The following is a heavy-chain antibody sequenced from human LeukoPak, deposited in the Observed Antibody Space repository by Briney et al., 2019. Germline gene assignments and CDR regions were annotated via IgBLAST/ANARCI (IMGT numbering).Heavy chain of an antibody. CDR3: ARDVFQVEWYFDY. V-gene: IGHV3-30-3*01. J-gene: IGHJ4*02. Sequence: GRSLRLSCAASGFTFSSYAMHWVRQAPGKGLEWVAVISYDGSNKYYADSVKGRFTISRDNSKNTLYLQMNSLRAEDTAVYYCARDVFQVEWYFDYWGQGTLVTVSS. CDR1: GFTFSSYA. CDR2: ISYDGSNK. D-gene: IGHD1-1*01.